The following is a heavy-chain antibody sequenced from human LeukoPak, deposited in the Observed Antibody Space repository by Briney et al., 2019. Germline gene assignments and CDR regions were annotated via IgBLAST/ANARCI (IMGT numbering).Heavy chain of an antibody. J-gene: IGHJ6*02. D-gene: IGHD6-19*01. CDR2: IYYSGST. Sequence: SETLSLTCTVSGGSISRYYWSWLRQPPGEGLEWIGYIYYSGSTNYNPSLKSRVTISVDTSKNQFSLKLSSVTAADTAVYYCARVGGYSSGWYVVDYYYGMDVWGQGTTVTVSS. CDR3: ARVGGYSSGWYVVDYYYGMDV. CDR1: GGSISRYY. V-gene: IGHV4-59*01.